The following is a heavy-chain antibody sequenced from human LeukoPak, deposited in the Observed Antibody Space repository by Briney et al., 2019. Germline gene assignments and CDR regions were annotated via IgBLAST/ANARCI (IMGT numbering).Heavy chain of an antibody. D-gene: IGHD3-10*01. CDR2: IYYDGST. CDR1: GAPLSSYY. CDR3: ARSRVIGVSPYYCDY. J-gene: IGHJ4*02. Sequence: PSETLSLTCTVSGAPLSSYYWSWIRQPPGKGLEWIGYIYYDGSTNYNPSLQSRVTISVDTSKNQFSVKLSSVTAADTAVYYCARSRVIGVSPYYCDYWGQGTLVTVSS. V-gene: IGHV4-59*01.